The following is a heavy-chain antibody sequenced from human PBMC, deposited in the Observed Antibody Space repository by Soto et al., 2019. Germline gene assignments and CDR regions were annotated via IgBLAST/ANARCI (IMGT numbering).Heavy chain of an antibody. D-gene: IGHD2-2*02. J-gene: IGHJ5*02. V-gene: IGHV4-30-4*01. Sequence: SETLSLTCTVSGGSISSGDYYWSWIRQPPGKGLEWIGYIYYSGSTYYNPSLKSRVTISVDTSKNQFSLKLSSVTAADTAVYYCARDPSHRHPLLYPGNCFDPWGQGTLVTVSS. CDR2: IYYSGST. CDR1: GGSISSGDYY. CDR3: ARDPSHRHPLLYPGNCFDP.